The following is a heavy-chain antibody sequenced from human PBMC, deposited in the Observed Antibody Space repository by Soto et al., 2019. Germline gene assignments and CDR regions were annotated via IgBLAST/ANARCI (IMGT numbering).Heavy chain of an antibody. CDR2: ISGNGGGT. D-gene: IGHD4-17*01. CDR1: RLTFSNFA. Sequence: EVQFLESGGGLVQPGGSLRLSCTASRLTFSNFAVTWVRQAPGKGLEWVSSISGNGGGTHYADSLKGRFTISRDNSKNPVYLQMNSRGAEDTAVYHCAKDPNGDHLGAFEAWGQGTLVTVSS. CDR3: AKDPNGDHLGAFEA. V-gene: IGHV3-23*01. J-gene: IGHJ3*01.